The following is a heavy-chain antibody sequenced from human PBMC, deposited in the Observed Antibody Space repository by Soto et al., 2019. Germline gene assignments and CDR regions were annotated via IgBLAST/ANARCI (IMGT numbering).Heavy chain of an antibody. CDR3: VKEPDV. CDR1: GFIFSTYS. V-gene: IGHV3-23*01. CDR2: ISPSGDST. J-gene: IGHJ6*02. Sequence: PGGSLRLSCEASGFIFSTYSMTWVRQAPGKGLEWVAAISPSGDSTYYADSVEGRLTISRDNSKNTVFLQMNSLSADDTALYYCVKEPDVWGQGISVTVSS.